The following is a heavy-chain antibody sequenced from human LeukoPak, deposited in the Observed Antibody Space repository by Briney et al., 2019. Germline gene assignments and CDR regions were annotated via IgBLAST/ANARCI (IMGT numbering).Heavy chain of an antibody. Sequence: GESLRLSCAASGFTFSSFWIHWVRQAPGKGLVWVSRINSDGSSTTYADSVKGRFTISRDNAKNTVYLQMNSLRAEDTAVYYCARSPNCGGDCSWGQGTLVTVSS. CDR1: GFTFSSFW. D-gene: IGHD2-21*02. J-gene: IGHJ5*02. CDR2: INSDGSST. V-gene: IGHV3-74*01. CDR3: ARSPNCGGDCS.